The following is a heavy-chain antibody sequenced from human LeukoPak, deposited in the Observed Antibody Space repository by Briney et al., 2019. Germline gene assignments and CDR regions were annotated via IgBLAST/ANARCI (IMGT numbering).Heavy chain of an antibody. CDR2: ISASGHIT. V-gene: IGHV3-23*01. Sequence: GGSLRLSCGASGFTFSTHGMSWVRQAPGKGLEWVSAISASGHITYYADSVKGRFTISRDNSKNTLYLQMNSLRAEDSAVFYCARDVALLTPDFDSWGQGTLVNVSS. CDR3: ARDVALLTPDFDS. J-gene: IGHJ4*02. D-gene: IGHD3-9*01. CDR1: GFTFSTHG.